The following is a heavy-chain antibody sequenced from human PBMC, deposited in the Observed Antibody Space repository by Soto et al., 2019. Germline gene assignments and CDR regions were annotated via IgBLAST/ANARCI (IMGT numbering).Heavy chain of an antibody. J-gene: IGHJ4*02. D-gene: IGHD1-26*01. V-gene: IGHV4-39*01. CDR1: GGSISSSSYY. CDR2: IYYSGST. Sequence: SETLSLTCTVSGGSISSSSYYWGWIRQPPGKGLEWIGSIYYSGSTYYNPSLKSRVTISVDTSKNQFSLKLSSVTAADTAVYYCARPLGSVATAYHYFDYWGQGTLVTVSS. CDR3: ARPLGSVATAYHYFDY.